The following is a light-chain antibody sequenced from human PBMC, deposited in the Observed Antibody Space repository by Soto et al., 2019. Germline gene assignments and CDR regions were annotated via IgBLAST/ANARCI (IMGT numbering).Light chain of an antibody. CDR3: LQHNTYPRT. V-gene: IGKV1-17*03. CDR2: GAS. J-gene: IGKJ1*01. Sequence: DIQMTQSPSAMSSSVGDTVTITFRASQGISNYLAWFQQKPGKVTERLIFGASSLQSGVPSRFSGRGYGTEFTLTISSLQPEDFATYYCLQHNTYPRTFGQGSKVDI. CDR1: QGISNY.